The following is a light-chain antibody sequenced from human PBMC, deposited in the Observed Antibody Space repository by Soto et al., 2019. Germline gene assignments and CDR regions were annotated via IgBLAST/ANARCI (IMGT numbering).Light chain of an antibody. CDR2: DAS. Sequence: EIVLTQSPATLSLSPGARATLSCSSSQSVNTFLVWYQQRPGQAPRLLIYDASHRAAGIPARFSGSGFGTDFTLTIRSLEPEDAAVYYCQQRSNWPPITFGKGTRREIK. J-gene: IGKJ5*01. V-gene: IGKV3-11*01. CDR1: QSVNTF. CDR3: QQRSNWPPIT.